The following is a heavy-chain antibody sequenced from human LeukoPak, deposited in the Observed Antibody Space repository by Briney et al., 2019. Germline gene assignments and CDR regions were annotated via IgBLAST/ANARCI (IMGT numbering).Heavy chain of an antibody. Sequence: SGPTLVNPPQTLTLTCTFSGFSLSPSGVGVGWIPQPPGKALEWLALLYWDADKRYSPSLKSRLTSTKDTSKNQVVLTMTNMDPVDTATYYCAHRGYDSSGYFHHFDYWGQGTLVTVSS. CDR2: LYWDADK. J-gene: IGHJ4*02. CDR1: GFSLSPSGVG. V-gene: IGHV2-5*02. CDR3: AHRGYDSSGYFHHFDY. D-gene: IGHD3-22*01.